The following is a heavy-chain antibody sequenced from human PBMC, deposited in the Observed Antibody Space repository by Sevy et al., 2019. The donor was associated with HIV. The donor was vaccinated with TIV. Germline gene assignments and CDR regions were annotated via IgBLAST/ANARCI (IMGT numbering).Heavy chain of an antibody. D-gene: IGHD3-22*01. Sequence: SQTLSLTCAISGDSVSSNSAAWSWIRQSPSRGLEYLGRTYYRSKWYNDYAISVKSRISISPDTSNNHFSLQLSSVTPEDTAVYYCAREAFNSSGYLQKQFDYWGQGTLVTVSS. J-gene: IGHJ4*02. CDR3: AREAFNSSGYLQKQFDY. V-gene: IGHV6-1*01. CDR2: TYYRSKWYN. CDR1: GDSVSSNSAA.